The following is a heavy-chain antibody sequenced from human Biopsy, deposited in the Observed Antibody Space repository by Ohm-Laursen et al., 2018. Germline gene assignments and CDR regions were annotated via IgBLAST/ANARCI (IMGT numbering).Heavy chain of an antibody. CDR2: IYNTETT. V-gene: IGHV4-39*01. CDR1: GGSISSSTTYY. CDR3: ARHPTGFWFDP. J-gene: IGHJ5*02. Sequence: TLSLTCIVSGGSISSSTTYYWAWLRQPPGKGLEWIGSIYNTETTFYNPSLKSRVTISVDTSTNQFSLKVSSVTAADTALYFCARHPTGFWFDPWGQGTLVTVSS.